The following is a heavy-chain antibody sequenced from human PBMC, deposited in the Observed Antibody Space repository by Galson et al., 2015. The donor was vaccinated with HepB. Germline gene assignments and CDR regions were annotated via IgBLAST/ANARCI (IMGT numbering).Heavy chain of an antibody. J-gene: IGHJ6*03. D-gene: IGHD2-2*01. V-gene: IGHV1-69*13. Sequence: SVKVSCKASGGTFRRYAISWVRQAPGQGLEWMGGIMSIFGTANYAQKFQGRLTITADESTSTAYMELTSLRSEDTAVYYCASREIVGEPAVYYFYMDVWGKGTTVTVSS. CDR2: IMSIFGTA. CDR3: ASREIVGEPAVYYFYMDV. CDR1: GGTFRRYA.